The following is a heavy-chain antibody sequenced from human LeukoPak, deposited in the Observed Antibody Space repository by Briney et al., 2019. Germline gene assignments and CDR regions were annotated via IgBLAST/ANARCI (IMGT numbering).Heavy chain of an antibody. CDR3: ARPGGYGVQPLDY. CDR1: GFPFSTYW. J-gene: IGHJ4*01. V-gene: IGHV3-7*01. Sequence: GGSLRLSCAGSGFPFSTYWMSWVRQAPGKGLEWVADIKPDASEIYYLDSVKGRFTVSRDNAKTSLYLQMNSLRVEDTAVYYCARPGGYGVQPLDYWGQEPWSPSP. CDR2: IKPDASEI. D-gene: IGHD5-12*01.